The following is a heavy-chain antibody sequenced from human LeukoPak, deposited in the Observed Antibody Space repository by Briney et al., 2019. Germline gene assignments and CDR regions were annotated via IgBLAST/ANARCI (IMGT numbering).Heavy chain of an antibody. Sequence: SETLSLTCTVPGGSINSRGYYCGWIRQPPGKGLEWIGYIYYSGSTNYNPSLKSRVTISVDTSKNQFSLKLSSVTAADPAVYFCARGRLTVGATCYDCWGQGTLVTV. CDR3: ARGRLTVGATCYDC. J-gene: IGHJ4*02. V-gene: IGHV4-61*08. CDR2: IYYSGST. D-gene: IGHD1-26*01. CDR1: GGSINSRGYY.